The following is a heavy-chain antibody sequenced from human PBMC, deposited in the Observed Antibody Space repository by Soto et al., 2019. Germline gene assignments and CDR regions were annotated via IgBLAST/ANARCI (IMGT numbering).Heavy chain of an antibody. CDR1: SDSISSYY. J-gene: IGHJ4*02. CDR2: ISYSGST. Sequence: QVQLQESGPGLVKPSETLSLTCTVSSDSISSYYWSWIRQPPGKRLEWIGYISYSGSTDYNPSLKSRVTISGDTSKNQFSLKVSSVPAADTAVYYCARGTSWQLLFDYWCPGNLVTVSS. V-gene: IGHV4-59*01. D-gene: IGHD6-13*01. CDR3: ARGTSWQLLFDY.